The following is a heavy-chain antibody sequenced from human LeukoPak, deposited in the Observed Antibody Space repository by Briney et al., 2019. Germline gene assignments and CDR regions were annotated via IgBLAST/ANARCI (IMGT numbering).Heavy chain of an antibody. CDR3: ARGGLTIAEATTSWYLDY. J-gene: IGHJ4*02. Sequence: GGSLRLSCAASGFTFSSYWMHWVRQAQGKGLEWVALTWYDGSNKNYADSVKGRFTISRDNSKNTLYLQMNSLRGEDTAVYYCARGGLTIAEATTSWYLDYWGQGTLVTVSS. V-gene: IGHV3-33*08. CDR1: GFTFSSYW. D-gene: IGHD1-26*01. CDR2: TWYDGSNK.